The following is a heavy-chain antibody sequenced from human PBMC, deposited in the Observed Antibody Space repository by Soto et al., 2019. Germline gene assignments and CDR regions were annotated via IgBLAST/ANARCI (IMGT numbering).Heavy chain of an antibody. CDR1: GFTFSYYW. CDR2: IHSDGSST. Sequence: EVQLLESGGGLVQPGESLRLSCAASGFTFSYYWMHWVRQAPGMGLVWVSRIHSDGSSTTYADSVKGRFTISRDNARNTRYLQMNSLRAEDTAVSYCARGDRGAFDLWGQGTVLTVSS. D-gene: IGHD1-26*01. J-gene: IGHJ3*01. V-gene: IGHV3-74*01. CDR3: ARGDRGAFDL.